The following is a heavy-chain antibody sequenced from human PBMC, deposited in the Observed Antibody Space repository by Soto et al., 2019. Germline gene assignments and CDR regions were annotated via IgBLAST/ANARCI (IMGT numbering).Heavy chain of an antibody. CDR1: GFTFDDYA. Sequence: EVHLVESGGGLVQPGRSLRLSCAASGFTFDDYAMHWVRQAPGKGLEWVSGINWNSGSIGYGDSVKGRFTISRDKAKNSLYLQMNSLRAEDTALYYCARDMGADYYYYGMDVWGQGTTVTVSS. CDR2: INWNSGSI. CDR3: ARDMGADYYYYGMDV. J-gene: IGHJ6*02. V-gene: IGHV3-9*01. D-gene: IGHD1-26*01.